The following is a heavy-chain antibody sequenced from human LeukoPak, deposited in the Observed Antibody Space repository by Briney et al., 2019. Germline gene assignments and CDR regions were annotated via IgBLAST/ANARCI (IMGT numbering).Heavy chain of an antibody. CDR3: ARDPGGMDV. J-gene: IGHJ6*04. V-gene: IGHV3-33*01. CDR2: IWYDGSNK. Sequence: GGALRLSCAASGFTFSRYGMHWVRQAPGKGLEWVAVIWYDGSNKYYADSVKGRFTISRDNSKNTLYLQMNSLRAEDTAVYYCARDPGGMDVCGKGTTVTVSS. CDR1: GFTFSRYG.